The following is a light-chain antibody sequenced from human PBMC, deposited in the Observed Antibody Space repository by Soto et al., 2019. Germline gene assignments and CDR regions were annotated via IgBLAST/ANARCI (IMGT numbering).Light chain of an antibody. CDR3: QQYDNLPLT. CDR2: DAS. Sequence: DIQMPQSPSSLSASVGDRVSMTCQASQDIKNYLNWYQQKSGKAPKLLIYDASDLETGVPSRFSGSGSGTDFTFTINSLQPEDIATYYCQQYDNLPLTFGGGTKVGIK. V-gene: IGKV1-33*01. J-gene: IGKJ4*01. CDR1: QDIKNY.